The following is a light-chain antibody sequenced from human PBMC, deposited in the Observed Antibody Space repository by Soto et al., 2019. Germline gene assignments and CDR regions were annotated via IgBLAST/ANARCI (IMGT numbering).Light chain of an antibody. CDR1: QSISSW. V-gene: IGKV1-5*03. J-gene: IGKJ1*01. Sequence: DIQMTQSPSTLSASVGDRVTITCRASQSISSWLAWYQQKPGKAPKLLIYKASSLESGVPSRFSGSGSGTEFTLTISSLQPDDFATYYCQQYNSWTSGQGTKVDIK. CDR2: KAS. CDR3: QQYNSWT.